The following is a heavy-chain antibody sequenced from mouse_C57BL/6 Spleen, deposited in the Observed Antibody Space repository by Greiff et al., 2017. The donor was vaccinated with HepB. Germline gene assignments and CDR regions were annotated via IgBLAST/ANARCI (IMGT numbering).Heavy chain of an antibody. Sequence: DVQLVESGAELVRPGASVKLSCTASGFNIKDDYMHWVKQRPEQGLEWIGWIDPENGDTEYASKFQGKATITADTSSNPAYLQLSSLTSEDTAVYYCTTSNWEGYFDYWGQGTTLTGSS. D-gene: IGHD4-1*02. CDR1: GFNIKDDY. V-gene: IGHV14-4*01. CDR3: TTSNWEGYFDY. J-gene: IGHJ2*01. CDR2: IDPENGDT.